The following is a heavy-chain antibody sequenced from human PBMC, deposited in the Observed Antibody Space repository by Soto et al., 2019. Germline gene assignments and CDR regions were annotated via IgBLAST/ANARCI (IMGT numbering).Heavy chain of an antibody. Sequence: GGSLRLSCAASGFTFSGSDMHWVRQASGKGLEWVGRIRSKGSTYATAYAASVKGRFTISRDDSKNMAYLQMNSLKTEDTPVYYCTRGDTLTGYFEYYYLGMDVWGQGTTVTVSS. CDR1: GFTFSGSD. D-gene: IGHD3-9*01. CDR3: TRGDTLTGYFEYYYLGMDV. J-gene: IGHJ6*02. V-gene: IGHV3-73*01. CDR2: IRSKGSTYAT.